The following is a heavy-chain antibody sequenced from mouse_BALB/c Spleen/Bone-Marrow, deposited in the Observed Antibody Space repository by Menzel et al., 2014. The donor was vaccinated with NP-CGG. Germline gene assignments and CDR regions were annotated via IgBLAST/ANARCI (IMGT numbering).Heavy chain of an antibody. D-gene: IGHD6-1*01. CDR1: GFDFSRYW. V-gene: IGHV4-2*02. Sequence: EVKLMESGGGLVQPGGSLILSCAASGFDFSRYWMSWARQAPGKGQEWIGEINPGSSTINYTPSLKDKFIISRDNAKKTLYLQMSKVRSEDTALYYCARLGSYGYFAYWGQGTTLTVSS. CDR2: INPGSSTI. J-gene: IGHJ2*01. CDR3: ARLGSYGYFAY.